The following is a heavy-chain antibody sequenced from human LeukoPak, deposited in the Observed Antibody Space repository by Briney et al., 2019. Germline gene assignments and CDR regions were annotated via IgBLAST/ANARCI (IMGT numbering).Heavy chain of an antibody. V-gene: IGHV4-31*03. D-gene: IGHD1-26*01. Sequence: SQTLSLTCTVSGGSISSGGYYWSWIRQHPGKGLEWIGYIYYSGSTNYNPSLKSRVTISVDTSNNQFSLKLSSVTAADTAVYYCASLYSGSYDAGSDYWGQGTLVTVSS. CDR1: GGSISSGGYY. CDR3: ASLYSGSYDAGSDY. J-gene: IGHJ4*02. CDR2: IYYSGST.